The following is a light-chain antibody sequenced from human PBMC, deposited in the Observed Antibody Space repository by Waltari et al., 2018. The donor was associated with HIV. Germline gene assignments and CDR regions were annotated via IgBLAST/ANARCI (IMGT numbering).Light chain of an antibody. CDR1: RSNIGNNY. CDR3: GTWDSSLSAGV. Sequence: QSVLTQPPSVSAAPGQKVTISCSGSRSNIGNNYVSWYQQRPGTAPKLLIYVNNTRPSGLPDRFPGSMSCTSSTLGITGLQTGDEADYYCGTWDSSLSAGVFGGGTKLTFL. V-gene: IGLV1-51*01. J-gene: IGLJ3*02. CDR2: VNN.